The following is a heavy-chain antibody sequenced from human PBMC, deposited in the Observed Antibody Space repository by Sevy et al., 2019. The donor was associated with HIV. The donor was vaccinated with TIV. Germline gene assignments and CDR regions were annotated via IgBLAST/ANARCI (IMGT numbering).Heavy chain of an antibody. CDR3: ARALVVVPAATLGY. CDR1: GFTFSSYW. CDR2: IKQDGSEK. Sequence: GGSLRLSCAASGFTFSSYWMSWVRQAPGKGLECVANIKQDGSEKYYVDSVKGRFTISRDNAKNSLYLQMNSLRAEDTAVYYCARALVVVPAATLGYWGQGTLVTVSS. V-gene: IGHV3-7*01. D-gene: IGHD2-2*01. J-gene: IGHJ4*02.